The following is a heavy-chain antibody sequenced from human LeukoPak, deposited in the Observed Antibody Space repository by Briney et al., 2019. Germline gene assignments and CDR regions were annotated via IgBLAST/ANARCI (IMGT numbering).Heavy chain of an antibody. CDR3: AKDGTYIAVAGTYAFDI. V-gene: IGHV3-23*01. CDR2: ISGRSDKT. CDR1: GFTFSSYA. J-gene: IGHJ3*02. D-gene: IGHD6-19*01. Sequence: PGGSLRLSCAASGFTFSSYAMSWVRQAPGKGLEWVSSISGRSDKTYYADSVKGRFTISRDNSKNTLYLQMNSLRAEDTAVYYCAKDGTYIAVAGTYAFDIWGQGTMVTVSS.